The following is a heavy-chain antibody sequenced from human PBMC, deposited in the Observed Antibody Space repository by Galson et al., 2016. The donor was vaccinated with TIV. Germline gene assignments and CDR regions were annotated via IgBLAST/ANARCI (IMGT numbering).Heavy chain of an antibody. CDR1: GYTFRNYG. CDR2: ISSYNGDT. J-gene: IGHJ6*02. D-gene: IGHD3-22*01. Sequence: SVKVSCKASGYTFRNYGFSWVRQAPGQGLEWLGWISSYNGDTNYAHNLRGRLTVTTDSSTTTASMELRSLRSDDTAVYFCARDRGSMTMILVVDYHYGMDVWGQGTTVTVSS. V-gene: IGHV1-18*04. CDR3: ARDRGSMTMILVVDYHYGMDV.